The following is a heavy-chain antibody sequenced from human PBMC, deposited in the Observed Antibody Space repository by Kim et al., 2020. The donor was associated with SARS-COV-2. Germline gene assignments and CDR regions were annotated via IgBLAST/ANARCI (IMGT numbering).Heavy chain of an antibody. CDR3: AREGGGSGSYMADY. J-gene: IGHJ4*02. Sequence: SETLSLTCTVSGGSISSGGYYWSWIRQHPGKGPEWIGYIYYSGSTYYNPSLKSRVTISVDTSKNQFSLKLSSVTAADTAVYYCAREGGGSGSYMADYWGQGTLVTVSS. CDR2: IYYSGST. V-gene: IGHV4-31*03. D-gene: IGHD3-10*01. CDR1: GGSISSGGYY.